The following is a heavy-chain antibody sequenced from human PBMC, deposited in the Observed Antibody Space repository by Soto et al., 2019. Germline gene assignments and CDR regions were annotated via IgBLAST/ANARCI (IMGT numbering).Heavy chain of an antibody. CDR1: GGTFSSYA. CDR3: ARDSIGGGRYGPQTYYYYGMDV. J-gene: IGHJ6*02. V-gene: IGHV1-69*06. CDR2: IIPIFGTA. D-gene: IGHD3-16*01. Sequence: QVQLVQSGAEVQKPGSSVKVSCKASGGTFSSYAISWVRQAPGQGLEWMGGIIPIFGTANYAQKFQGRVTITADKSTSTAYMELSSLRSEDTAVYYCARDSIGGGRYGPQTYYYYGMDVWGQGTTVTVSS.